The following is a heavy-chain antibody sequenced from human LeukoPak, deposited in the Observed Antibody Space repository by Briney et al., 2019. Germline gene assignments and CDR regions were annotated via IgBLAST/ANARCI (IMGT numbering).Heavy chain of an antibody. V-gene: IGHV3-7*01. Sequence: GGSLRLSCAASGFTFSSYAMSWVRQAPGKGLEWVANIKQDGSEKYYVDSVKGRFTISRDNAKNSLYLQMNSLRAEDTAVYYCARGTLTTVTTPDWFDPWGQGTLVTVSS. J-gene: IGHJ5*02. CDR3: ARGTLTTVTTPDWFDP. D-gene: IGHD4-17*01. CDR1: GFTFSSYA. CDR2: IKQDGSEK.